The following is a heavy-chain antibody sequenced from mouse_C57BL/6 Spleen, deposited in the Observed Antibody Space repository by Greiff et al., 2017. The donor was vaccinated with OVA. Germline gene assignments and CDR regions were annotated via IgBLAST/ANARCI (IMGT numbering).Heavy chain of an antibody. D-gene: IGHD2-3*01. CDR1: GYTFTSYG. J-gene: IGHJ4*01. V-gene: IGHV1-81*01. CDR3: ARSYDGTTEDAMDY. CDR2: IYPRSGNT. Sequence: QVQLQQSGAELARPGASVKLSCKASGYTFTSYGISWVKQRTGQGLEWIGEIYPRSGNTYYNEKFKGKATLTADKSSSTAYMELRSLTSEDSAVYFCARSYDGTTEDAMDYWGQGTSVTVSS.